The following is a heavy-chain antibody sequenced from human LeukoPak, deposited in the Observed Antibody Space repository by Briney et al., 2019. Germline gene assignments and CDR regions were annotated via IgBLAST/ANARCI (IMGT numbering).Heavy chain of an antibody. V-gene: IGHV3-23*01. CDR3: ARDYADYVGFFFFDY. J-gene: IGHJ4*02. D-gene: IGHD4-17*01. CDR2: ISGGGETT. Sequence: GGSLRLSCAASGFTFNNYAMNWVRQAPGKGLEWVSSISGGGETTYYADSAKGRFTISRDNSQSTLYLQMSSLRAEDTAVYYCARDYADYVGFFFFDYWGQETLVTVSS. CDR1: GFTFNNYA.